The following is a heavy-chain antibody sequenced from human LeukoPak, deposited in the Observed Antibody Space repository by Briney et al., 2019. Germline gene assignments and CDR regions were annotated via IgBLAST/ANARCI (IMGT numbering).Heavy chain of an antibody. CDR3: ARDRPNYGGNSGGWFDP. CDR1: GGPIISGNYY. Sequence: SETLSLTCTVSGGPIISGNYYWSWVRQDPGKGLEWIGYIHHSGTSYYNPSLKSRLSMSVDTSKNQFSLKLISVTAADTAVYYCARDRPNYGGNSGGWFDPWGQGTLVTVSS. CDR2: IHHSGTS. J-gene: IGHJ5*02. D-gene: IGHD4-23*01. V-gene: IGHV4-31*03.